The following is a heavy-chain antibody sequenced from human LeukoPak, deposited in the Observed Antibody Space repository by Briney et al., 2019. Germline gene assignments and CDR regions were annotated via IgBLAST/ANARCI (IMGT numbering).Heavy chain of an antibody. J-gene: IGHJ4*02. D-gene: IGHD4-17*01. V-gene: IGHV4-59*01. CDR1: GGSISSYY. CDR3: ARVDDYGDYFFDY. Sequence: PSETLSLTCTVSGGSISSYYWSWIRQPPGKGLEWIGYIYYSGSTNYNPSLKSRVTISVDTSKNQFSLKLSSVTAADTAVYYCARVDDYGDYFFDYWGQGTLVTVSP. CDR2: IYYSGST.